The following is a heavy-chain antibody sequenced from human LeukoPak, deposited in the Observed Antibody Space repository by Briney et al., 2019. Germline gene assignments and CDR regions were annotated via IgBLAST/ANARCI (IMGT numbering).Heavy chain of an antibody. D-gene: IGHD5-18*01. CDR3: ASLGGYSYGLGLTC. CDR2: FDPEDGET. J-gene: IGHJ4*02. CDR1: GYTLTELS. Sequence: ALVKVSCKVSGYTLTELSMHWVRQAPGKGLEWMGGFDPEDGETIYAQKFQGRVTMTEDTSTDTAYMELSSLRSEDTAVYYCASLGGYSYGLGLTCWGQGTLVTVSS. V-gene: IGHV1-24*01.